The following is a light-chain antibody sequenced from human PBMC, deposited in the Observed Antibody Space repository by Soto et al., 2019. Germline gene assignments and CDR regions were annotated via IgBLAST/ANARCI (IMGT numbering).Light chain of an antibody. V-gene: IGKV1-39*01. CDR1: QSISTH. Sequence: DIQMTQSPSSLSASVGDRVSITCRASQSISTHLSWYQQKPGKAPKLLIYDASSLQTGVPSRFSGSGSGTDFTLTISSLQPEDFATYYCQQSYRTPRTFGQGTKVDIK. J-gene: IGKJ1*01. CDR3: QQSYRTPRT. CDR2: DAS.